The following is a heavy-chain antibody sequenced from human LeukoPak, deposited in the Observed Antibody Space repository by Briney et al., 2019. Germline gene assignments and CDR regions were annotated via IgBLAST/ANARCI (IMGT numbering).Heavy chain of an antibody. CDR3: ARVEEGYHYDSSGYYPDY. J-gene: IGHJ4*02. V-gene: IGHV3-21*01. Sequence: GGSLRLSCAASGFTFSSYSMNWVRQAPGKGLEWVSSISSSSSYIYYADSVKGRFTISRDNAKNSLYLQMNSLRAEDTAVYYCARVEEGYHYDSSGYYPDYWGQGTLVTVSS. CDR2: ISSSSSYI. CDR1: GFTFSSYS. D-gene: IGHD3-22*01.